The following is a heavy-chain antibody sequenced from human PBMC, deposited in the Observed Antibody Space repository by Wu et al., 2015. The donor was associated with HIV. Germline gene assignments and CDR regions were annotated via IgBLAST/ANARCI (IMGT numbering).Heavy chain of an antibody. CDR2: FIPIFGTP. V-gene: IGHV1-69*05. D-gene: IGHD6-6*01. CDR1: GGTFSKYD. CDR3: ARGPPLAAQYYYMDV. Sequence: QVQLVQSGAEVKKPGSSVKVSCTASGGTFSKYDFSWVRQAPGQGLEWMGGFIPIFGTPNYAQNFQGRVTITTDDSTTTAYMELNSLKSEDTAVYYCARGPPLAAQYYYMDVWGKGTTVTVSS. J-gene: IGHJ6*03.